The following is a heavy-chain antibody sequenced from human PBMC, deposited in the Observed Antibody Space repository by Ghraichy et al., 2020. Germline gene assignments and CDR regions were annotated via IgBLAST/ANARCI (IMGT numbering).Heavy chain of an antibody. CDR2: IYYSGST. J-gene: IGHJ3*02. Sequence: SETPSLTCTVSGGSISSYYWSWIRQPPGKGLEWIGYIYYSGSTNYNPSLKSRVTISVDTSKNQFSLKLSSVTAADTAVYYCARWGQRAFDIWGQGTMVTVSS. CDR1: GGSISSYY. D-gene: IGHD6-25*01. CDR3: ARWGQRAFDI. V-gene: IGHV4-59*01.